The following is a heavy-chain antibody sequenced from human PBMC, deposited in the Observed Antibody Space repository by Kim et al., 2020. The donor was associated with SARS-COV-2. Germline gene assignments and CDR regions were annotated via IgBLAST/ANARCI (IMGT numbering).Heavy chain of an antibody. V-gene: IGHV4-59*13. CDR1: GGSISSYY. J-gene: IGHJ6*02. D-gene: IGHD1-26*01. Sequence: SETLSLTCTVSGGSISSYYWSWIRQPPGKGLEWIGYIYYSGSTNYNPSLKSRVTISVDTSKNQFSLKLSSVTAADTAVYYCARVGEVGAQGDYYYYGMDVWGQGTTVTVSS. CDR3: ARVGEVGAQGDYYYYGMDV. CDR2: IYYSGST.